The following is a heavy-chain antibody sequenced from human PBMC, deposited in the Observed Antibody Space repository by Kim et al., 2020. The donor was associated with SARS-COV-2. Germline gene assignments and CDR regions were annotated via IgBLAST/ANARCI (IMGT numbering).Heavy chain of an antibody. CDR1: GFTFSSYG. J-gene: IGHJ4*02. Sequence: GGSLRLSCAASGFTFSSYGMHWVRQAPGKGLEWVAVISYDGSNKYYADSVKGRFTISRDNSKNTLYLQMNSLRAEDTAVYYCAKEFLAYYDFWSGYHPNVGYWGQGTLVTVSS. CDR3: AKEFLAYYDFWSGYHPNVGY. V-gene: IGHV3-30*18. CDR2: ISYDGSNK. D-gene: IGHD3-3*01.